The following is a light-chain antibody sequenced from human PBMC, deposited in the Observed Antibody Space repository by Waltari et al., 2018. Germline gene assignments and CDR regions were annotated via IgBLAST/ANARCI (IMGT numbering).Light chain of an antibody. CDR1: ESVRRA. CDR2: DAS. Sequence: EIVLTQSPGTLSLPPGESATLSCRASESVRRALAWYQQRPGQAPRLLIYDASARATGIPDRFSGSGSGTDFSLTISRLEPEDFALYYCQHYRSLPVTFGQGTKVEIK. J-gene: IGKJ1*01. V-gene: IGKV3-20*01. CDR3: QHYRSLPVT.